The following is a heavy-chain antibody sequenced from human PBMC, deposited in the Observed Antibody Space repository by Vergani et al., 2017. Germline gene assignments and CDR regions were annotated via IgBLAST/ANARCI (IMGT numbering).Heavy chain of an antibody. CDR1: GYTFTSYY. CDR2: INPSGGST. J-gene: IGHJ6*02. CDR3: ARGRGYGGNSGASYGMDV. D-gene: IGHD4-23*01. Sequence: QVQLVQSGAEVKKPGASVKVSCKASGYTFTSYYMHWVRQAPGQGLEWMGIINPSGGSTSYAQKFQGRVTMTRDTSTSTVYMELSSLRAEDTAVYYCARGRGYGGNSGASYGMDVWGQGSTVTVSS. V-gene: IGHV1-46*01.